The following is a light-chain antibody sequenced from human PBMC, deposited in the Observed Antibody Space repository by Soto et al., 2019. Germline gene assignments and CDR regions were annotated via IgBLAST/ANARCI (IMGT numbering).Light chain of an antibody. J-gene: IGKJ3*01. CDR1: QGIDHY. V-gene: IGKV1-27*01. Sequence: DIQMTQSPSSLSASVGDRVTITCRASQGIDHYLAWYQQKSGKVPKLLIYSASTLKSGVPSRFSGSGSGTDFTLTITSLQPEDVATHYCQEHYSAPPVAFGPGTKVDV. CDR3: QEHYSAPPVA. CDR2: SAS.